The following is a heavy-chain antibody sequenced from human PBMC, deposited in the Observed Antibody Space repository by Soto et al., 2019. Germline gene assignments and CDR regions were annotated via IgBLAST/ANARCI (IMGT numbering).Heavy chain of an antibody. CDR2: IYYSGST. J-gene: IGHJ6*03. V-gene: IGHV4-59*08. CDR1: GGSISSYY. Sequence: SETLSLTCTVSGGSISSYYWSWIRQPPGKGLEWIGYIYYSGSTNYNPSLKSRVTISVDTSKNQFSLKLSSVTAADTAVYYCARVPALDYSNYTGRNYYYYYYMDVWGKGTTVTVSS. D-gene: IGHD4-4*01. CDR3: ARVPALDYSNYTGRNYYYYYYMDV.